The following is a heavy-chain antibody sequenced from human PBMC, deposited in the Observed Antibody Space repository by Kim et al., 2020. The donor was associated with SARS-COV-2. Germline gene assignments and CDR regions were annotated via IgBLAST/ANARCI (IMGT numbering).Heavy chain of an antibody. Sequence: SETLSLTCAVYGGSFSGYYWSWIRQPPGKGLEWIGEINHSGSTNYNPSLKSRVTISVDTSKNQFSLKLSSVTAADTAVYYCARVGLRCGGYYYYYMDVWG. CDR2: INHSGST. CDR1: GGSFSGYY. J-gene: IGHJ6*03. CDR3: ARVGLRCGGYYYYYMDV. V-gene: IGHV4-34*01. D-gene: IGHD3-16*01.